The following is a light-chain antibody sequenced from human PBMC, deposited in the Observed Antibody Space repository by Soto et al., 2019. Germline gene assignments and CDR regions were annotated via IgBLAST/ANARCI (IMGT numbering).Light chain of an antibody. CDR3: QQYYTTPLT. J-gene: IGKJ4*01. CDR2: AAS. Sequence: IQLTQSPSSLSASVGDRVTITCRASQGISSSLAWYQQQPGKAPKLLIYAASTLQSGVPSRFSGSGSGTDFTLTISSLQPEDFATYYCQQYYTTPLTFGGGTTVEIK. V-gene: IGKV1-9*01. CDR1: QGISSS.